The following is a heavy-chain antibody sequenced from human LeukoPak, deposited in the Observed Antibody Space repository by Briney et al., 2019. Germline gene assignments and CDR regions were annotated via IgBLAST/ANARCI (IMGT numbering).Heavy chain of an antibody. Sequence: GGSLRLSCAASGFTFASYAMHWVRQPPGKGLEWVTLLAYDGTNKQYADSVKGRFTISRDNSQNTVDLHMDSLRAEDTAVYYCARGGPLGDTNWFDFWGQGILVTVSS. J-gene: IGHJ5*01. D-gene: IGHD2-21*01. CDR3: ARGGPLGDTNWFDF. V-gene: IGHV3-30*04. CDR1: GFTFASYA. CDR2: LAYDGTNK.